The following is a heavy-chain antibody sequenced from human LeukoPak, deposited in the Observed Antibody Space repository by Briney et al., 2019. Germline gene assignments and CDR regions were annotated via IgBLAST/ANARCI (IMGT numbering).Heavy chain of an antibody. J-gene: IGHJ4*02. CDR2: IGTIISTT. V-gene: IGHV3-48*03. D-gene: IGHD6-13*01. CDR3: ARTVYDLRGQELIPGLDS. CDR1: GFTFRTYE. Sequence: GGSLRLSCAASGFTFRTYEMNWVRQAPGKGLEWVSYIGTIISTTYYADSVKGRFTVSRDDAKSSLYLQMSSLRVEDTAVYYCARTVYDLRGQELIPGLDSWGQGTLVTVSS.